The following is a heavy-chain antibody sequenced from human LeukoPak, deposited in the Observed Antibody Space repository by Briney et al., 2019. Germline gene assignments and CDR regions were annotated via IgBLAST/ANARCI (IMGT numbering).Heavy chain of an antibody. CDR1: GFTFSSYG. CDR3: ARVHYDFWSGYPGKWDYFDY. D-gene: IGHD3-3*01. CDR2: IRYDGSNK. J-gene: IGHJ4*02. Sequence: GGSLRLSCAASGFTFSSYGMHWVRQAPGKGLEWVAFIRYDGSNKFYADSVKGRFTISRDNSKNTLYLQMNSLRAEDTAVYYCARVHYDFWSGYPGKWDYFDYWGQGTLVTVSS. V-gene: IGHV3-30*02.